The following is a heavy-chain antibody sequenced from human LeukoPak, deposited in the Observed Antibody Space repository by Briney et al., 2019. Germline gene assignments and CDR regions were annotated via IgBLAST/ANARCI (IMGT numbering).Heavy chain of an antibody. CDR1: GGTFSSYA. CDR2: IIPIFGTA. D-gene: IGHD1-14*01. J-gene: IGHJ4*02. V-gene: IGHV1-69*13. Sequence: RASVTVSCKASGGTFSSYAISWVRQAPGQGLEWMGGIIPIFGTANYAQKFQGRVTITADESTSTVYMELSSLRSEDTAVYFCARVTGGANFDHWGQGTLVTVSS. CDR3: ARVTGGANFDH.